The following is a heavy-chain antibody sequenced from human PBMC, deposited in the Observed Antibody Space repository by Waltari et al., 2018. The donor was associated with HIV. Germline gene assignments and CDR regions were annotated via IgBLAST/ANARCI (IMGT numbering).Heavy chain of an antibody. D-gene: IGHD6-13*01. J-gene: IGHJ6*02. Sequence: QVQLQESGPGLVKPSGTLSLTCAVSGGSISSSNWWSWVRQPPGKGLEWIGEIYHSGRTNYTPSLKSRVTISVDKSKNQFSLKLSSVTAADTAVYYCARGVSHSSSWYRGYYYYYGMDVWGQGTTVTVSS. CDR3: ARGVSHSSSWYRGYYYYYGMDV. V-gene: IGHV4-4*02. CDR2: IYHSGRT. CDR1: GGSISSSNW.